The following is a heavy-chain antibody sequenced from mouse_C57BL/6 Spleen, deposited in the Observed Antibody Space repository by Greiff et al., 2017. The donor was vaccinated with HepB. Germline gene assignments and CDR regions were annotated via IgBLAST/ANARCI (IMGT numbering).Heavy chain of an antibody. V-gene: IGHV1-15*01. CDR2: IDPETGGT. CDR1: GYTFTDYE. Sequence: QVQLQQSGAELVRPGASVTLSCKASGYTFTDYEMHWVKQTPVHGLEWIGAIDPETGGTAYNQKFKGKAILTADKSSSTAYMELRSLTSEDSAVYYCTRGEITTVVGENYWGQGTTLTVSS. CDR3: TRGEITTVVGENY. J-gene: IGHJ2*01. D-gene: IGHD1-1*01.